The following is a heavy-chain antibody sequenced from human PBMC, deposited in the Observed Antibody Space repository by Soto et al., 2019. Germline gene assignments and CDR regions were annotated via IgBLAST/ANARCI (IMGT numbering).Heavy chain of an antibody. Sequence: QTLSLTCAISGDRVSSNSAAWNCIIHSPSRGLEWLGRTYYRSKWYNDYAVSVKSRITINPDTSKNQFSLQLNSVTPEDTAVYYCARESSWYWFDPWGQGTLVTVSS. D-gene: IGHD6-13*01. CDR2: TYYRSKWYN. CDR3: ARESSWYWFDP. J-gene: IGHJ5*02. CDR1: GDRVSSNSAA. V-gene: IGHV6-1*01.